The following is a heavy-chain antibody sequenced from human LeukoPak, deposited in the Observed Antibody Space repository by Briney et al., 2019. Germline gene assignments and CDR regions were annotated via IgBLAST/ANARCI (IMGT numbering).Heavy chain of an antibody. CDR3: AKDRGGYYGSGTSYYFYGMDV. Sequence: GGSLRLSCAASGFTFGQYAMHWVRQAPGRGLEWVAVISGDGDATHYVDSVKGRFSISKDQSRSSLHLQMDTLRTEDTALYYCAKDRGGYYGSGTSYYFYGMDVWGQGTTVIVSS. CDR1: GFTFGQYA. D-gene: IGHD3-10*01. J-gene: IGHJ6*02. V-gene: IGHV3-43*02. CDR2: ISGDGDAT.